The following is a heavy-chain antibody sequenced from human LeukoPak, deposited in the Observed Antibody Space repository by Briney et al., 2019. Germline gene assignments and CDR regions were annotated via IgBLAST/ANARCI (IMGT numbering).Heavy chain of an antibody. Sequence: GSLRLSCAASGFTFSSYSMNWVRQAPGKGLEWVSSISSSSSYIYYADSVKGRFTISRDNAKNSLYLQMNSLRAEDTAVYYCARDTHYDFWSGYQSFDYWGQGTLVTVSS. D-gene: IGHD3-3*01. CDR3: ARDTHYDFWSGYQSFDY. J-gene: IGHJ4*02. V-gene: IGHV3-21*01. CDR1: GFTFSSYS. CDR2: ISSSSSYI.